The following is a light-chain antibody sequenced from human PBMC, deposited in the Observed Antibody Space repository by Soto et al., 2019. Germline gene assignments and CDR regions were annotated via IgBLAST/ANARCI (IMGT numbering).Light chain of an antibody. CDR3: QQYGSSPPYT. CDR2: GAS. V-gene: IGKV3-20*01. CDR1: QSISSSY. Sequence: EIVLTQSPGTLSLSPVEKATHSCRASQSISSSYLAWYQQTPGQAPRLLIYGASSRATGIPDRFIGSGSGTDFTLTISRLEPEDFAVYYCQQYGSSPPYTFGQGTKLEIK. J-gene: IGKJ2*01.